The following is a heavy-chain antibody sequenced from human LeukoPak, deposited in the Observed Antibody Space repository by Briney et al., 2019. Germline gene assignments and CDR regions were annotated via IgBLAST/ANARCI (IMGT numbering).Heavy chain of an antibody. CDR3: AKDQYSGSYYYFDY. CDR2: ISWNSGSI. Sequence: GGSLRLSCAASGFTFDDYAMHWVRQAPGKGLEWVSGISWNSGSIGYADSVKGRSTFSRDNAKNSLYLQMNSLRAEDTAVYYCAKDQYSGSYYYFDYWGQGTLVTVSS. CDR1: GFTFDDYA. D-gene: IGHD1-26*01. V-gene: IGHV3-9*01. J-gene: IGHJ4*02.